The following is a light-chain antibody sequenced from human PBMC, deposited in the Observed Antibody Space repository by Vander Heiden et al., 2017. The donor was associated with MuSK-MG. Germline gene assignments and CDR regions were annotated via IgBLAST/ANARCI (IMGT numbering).Light chain of an antibody. CDR1: QSISAY. V-gene: IGKV1-39*01. CDR2: AAS. Sequence: DRVTITCRASQSISAYLNWYQQKPGKAPEVLIYAASSLQSGVPSRFNGRGSGTDFTLTISSLQPEDSATYYCQQSVTIPLTFGHGTKVDIK. J-gene: IGKJ3*01. CDR3: QQSVTIPLT.